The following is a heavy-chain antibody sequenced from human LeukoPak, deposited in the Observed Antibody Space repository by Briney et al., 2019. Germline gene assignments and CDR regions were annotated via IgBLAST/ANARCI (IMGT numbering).Heavy chain of an antibody. V-gene: IGHV3-21*01. Sequence: GGSLRLSCAASGFTFSSYSMNWVRQAPGKGLEWVSSISISSSYIYYADSVKGRFTISRDNAKNSLYLQMNSLRAEDTAVYYCARDDDYIWGSYRYTVDAFDIWGQGTMVTVSS. J-gene: IGHJ3*02. D-gene: IGHD3-16*02. CDR1: GFTFSSYS. CDR2: ISISSSYI. CDR3: ARDDDYIWGSYRYTVDAFDI.